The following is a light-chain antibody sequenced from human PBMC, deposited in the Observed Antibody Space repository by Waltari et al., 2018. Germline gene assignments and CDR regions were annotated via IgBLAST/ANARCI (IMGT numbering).Light chain of an antibody. CDR2: EVS. J-gene: IGLJ2*01. V-gene: IGLV2-14*01. CDR1: SSDVGGYNY. CDR3: SSYTSSSTNVV. Sequence: QSALTQPASVSGSPGPSTTISCTGTSSDVGGYNYVSWYQQHPGKAPKLMIYEVSNRPSGVSNRFSGSKSGNTASLTISGLQAEDEADYYCSSYTSSSTNVVFGGGTKLTV.